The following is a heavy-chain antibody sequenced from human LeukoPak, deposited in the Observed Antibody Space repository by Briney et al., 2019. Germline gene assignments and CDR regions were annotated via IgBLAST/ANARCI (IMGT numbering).Heavy chain of an antibody. CDR3: ARGGVVPAAMHWFDP. CDR2: INPNSGGT. D-gene: IGHD2-2*01. CDR1: GYTFTCYY. Sequence: ASVRVSCKASGYTFTCYYMHWVRQAPGQGLEWMGWINPNSGGTNYAQKFQGRVTMTRDTSISTAYMELSRLRSDDTAVYYCARGGVVPAAMHWFDPWGQGTLVTVSS. V-gene: IGHV1-2*02. J-gene: IGHJ5*02.